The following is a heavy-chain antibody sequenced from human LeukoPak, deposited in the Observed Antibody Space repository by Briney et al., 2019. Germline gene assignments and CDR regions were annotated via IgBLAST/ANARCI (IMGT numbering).Heavy chain of an antibody. CDR2: IKQDGSEK. CDR3: AREGGSGWYGGNYFDY. D-gene: IGHD6-19*01. J-gene: IGHJ4*02. V-gene: IGHV3-7*01. Sequence: GGSLRLSCAASGFTFSSYWMSWVRQAPGKGLEWVANIKQDGSEKYYVDSVKGRFTISRDNAKNSLYLQMNSLRAEDTAVYYCAREGGSGWYGGNYFDYWGQGTLVTASS. CDR1: GFTFSSYW.